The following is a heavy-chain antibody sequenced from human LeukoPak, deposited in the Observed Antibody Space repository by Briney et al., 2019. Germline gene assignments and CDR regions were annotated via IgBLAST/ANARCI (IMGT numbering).Heavy chain of an antibody. J-gene: IGHJ4*02. CDR1: GGSLNNFY. Sequence: SETLSLTCTVSGGSLNNFYWTWIRHRPGKGLEWIGYVSYSGKTDYNPSLKSRVTISVETSKSQFFLKLTSVTAADTAVYYCARTDYREWGQGTLVTVSS. D-gene: IGHD4-11*01. CDR3: ARTDYRE. V-gene: IGHV4-59*01. CDR2: VSYSGKT.